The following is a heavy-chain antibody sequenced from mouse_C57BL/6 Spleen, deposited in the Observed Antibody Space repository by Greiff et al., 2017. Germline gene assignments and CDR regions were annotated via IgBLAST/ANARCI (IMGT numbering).Heavy chain of an antibody. V-gene: IGHV1-54*01. D-gene: IGHD1-1*01. J-gene: IGHJ3*01. CDR2: INPGSGGT. CDR3: ARELLRPWFAY. Sequence: VQLQQSGAELVRPGTSVTVSCKASGYAFTNYLIEWVKQRPGQGLEWIGVINPGSGGTNYNEKFKGKATLTADKSSSTAYMQLSSLTSEDSAVYFCARELLRPWFAYWGQGTLVTVSA. CDR1: GYAFTNYL.